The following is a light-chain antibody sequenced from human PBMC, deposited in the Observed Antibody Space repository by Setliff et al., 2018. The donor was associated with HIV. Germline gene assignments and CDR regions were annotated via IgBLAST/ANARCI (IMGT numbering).Light chain of an antibody. V-gene: IGLV2-11*01. CDR2: EVS. CDR3: CSYAGSYSFCG. Sequence: QSALAQPRSVSGSPGQSVTISCTGTSSDVGTYNYVSWYQQHPGKAPKLMIFEVSKRPSGVPDRFSGSKSGNTASLTISGLQAEDEADYYCCSYAGSYSFCGFGSGTKVTV. CDR1: SSDVGTYNY. J-gene: IGLJ1*01.